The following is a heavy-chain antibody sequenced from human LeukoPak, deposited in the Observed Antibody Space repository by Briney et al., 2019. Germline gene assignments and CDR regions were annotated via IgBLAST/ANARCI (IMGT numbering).Heavy chain of an antibody. J-gene: IGHJ4*02. CDR3: AKGYDFRSGYSFDY. V-gene: IGHV3-43*02. Sequence: GGSLRLSCAASGFTFYDYAMHWVRQAPGKGLEWVSLISGDGGSTYYPDSVKGRFTISRDNSKNSLYLQMNSLRTEDTALYYCAKGYDFRSGYSFDYWSQGTLVTVSS. D-gene: IGHD3-3*01. CDR1: GFTFYDYA. CDR2: ISGDGGST.